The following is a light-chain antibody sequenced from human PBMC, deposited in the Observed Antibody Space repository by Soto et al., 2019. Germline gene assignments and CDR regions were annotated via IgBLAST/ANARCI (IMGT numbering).Light chain of an antibody. CDR3: QQYNSWPLT. V-gene: IGKV3-20*01. J-gene: IGKJ4*01. CDR1: QSVSRSY. Sequence: EIVLTQSPGTLSLSPGDRATLSCRASQSVSRSYLGWYQQKPGQAPRLLIYDASNRATGVPTRISGSGSGTEFTLTISSLQSEDFAVYYCQQYNSWPLTFGGGTKVDIK. CDR2: DAS.